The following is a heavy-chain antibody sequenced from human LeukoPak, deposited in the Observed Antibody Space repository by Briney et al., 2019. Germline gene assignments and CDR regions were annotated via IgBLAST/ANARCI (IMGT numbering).Heavy chain of an antibody. V-gene: IGHV4-4*09. D-gene: IGHD3-22*01. CDR2: IYPSGSA. CDR3: ARGRYYDSSGHYYLPRPLDY. CDR1: GGSISSYY. Sequence: SETLSLTCTVSGGSISSYYWNWIRQPPGKGLEWIGYIYPSGSADYNPSLKSRVSMSVDTSKNQVSLKLSSVTAADTAVYYCARGRYYDSSGHYYLPRPLDYWGQGTLVTVSS. J-gene: IGHJ4*02.